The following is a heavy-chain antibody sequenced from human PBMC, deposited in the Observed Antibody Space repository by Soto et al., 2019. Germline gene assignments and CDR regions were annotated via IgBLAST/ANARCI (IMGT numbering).Heavy chain of an antibody. CDR2: IDPSDSYT. D-gene: IGHD2-2*01. Sequence: PGESLKISCKGSGYSFTSYWISWVRQMPGKGLEWMGRIDPSDSYTNYSPSFQGHVTISADKSISTAYLQWSSLKASDTAMYYCARGSNCSSTSCWEDYGMDVWGQGTTVTVSS. CDR1: GYSFTSYW. CDR3: ARGSNCSSTSCWEDYGMDV. V-gene: IGHV5-10-1*01. J-gene: IGHJ6*02.